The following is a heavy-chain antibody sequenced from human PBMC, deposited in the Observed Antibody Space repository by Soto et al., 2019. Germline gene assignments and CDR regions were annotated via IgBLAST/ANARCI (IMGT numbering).Heavy chain of an antibody. Sequence: ASVKVSWEAPGDSFTSYDIHWMRHAPGKGLEWMGIINPSGGSAGYAQKFQGRVTMTRDTSTSTVYMELSSLRSEDKAVDYYAGPRGHYVVLDFWLKGTWVPVSP. CDR3: AGPRGHYVVLDF. J-gene: IGHJ3*01. CDR1: GDSFTSYD. D-gene: IGHD4-17*01. CDR2: INPSGGSA. V-gene: IGHV1-46*01.